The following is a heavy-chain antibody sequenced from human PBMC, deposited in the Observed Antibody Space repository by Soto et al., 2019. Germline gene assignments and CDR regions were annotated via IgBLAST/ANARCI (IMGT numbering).Heavy chain of an antibody. CDR1: GGSISSSSYY. D-gene: IGHD3-3*01. CDR2: IYYSGST. V-gene: IGHV4-39*01. Sequence: SETLSLTCTVSGGSISSSSYYWGWIRQPPGKGLEWIGSIYYSGSTYYNPSLKSRVTISVDTSKNQFSLKLSSVTAADTAVYYCARASTFVDFWSGYYLNCIHLWGQGTLVTVSS. J-gene: IGHJ5*02. CDR3: ARASTFVDFWSGYYLNCIHL.